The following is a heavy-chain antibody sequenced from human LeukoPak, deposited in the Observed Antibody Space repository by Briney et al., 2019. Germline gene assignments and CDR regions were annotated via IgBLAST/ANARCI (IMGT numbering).Heavy chain of an antibody. CDR2: INPSGGST. V-gene: IGHV1-46*01. J-gene: IGHJ3*02. D-gene: IGHD3-10*01. CDR3: AREGSRGSTHVFYM. Sequence: ASVKLSCETSGYTFSNYYMHWVRQAPGKGLEWMGIINPSGGSTCYARKFKGRVTMSRDTSKSIVYMQLCSLRAEDTAVYYCAREGSRGSTHVFYMGGERTIVTVSS. CDR1: GYTFSNYY.